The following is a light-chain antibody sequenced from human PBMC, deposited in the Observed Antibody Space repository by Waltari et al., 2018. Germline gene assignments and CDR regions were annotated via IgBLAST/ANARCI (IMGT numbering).Light chain of an antibody. Sequence: SYELTQPPSVSVSPGQTARTTCPGVALPKQYVYWYQQKPGQAPVLIIYKDTERPSGIPERFSGSSSGTTVTLTISGVQAEDEADYYCESADSSGTVVFGGGTKLTVL. V-gene: IGLV3-25*03. CDR2: KDT. CDR1: ALPKQY. CDR3: ESADSSGTVV. J-gene: IGLJ2*01.